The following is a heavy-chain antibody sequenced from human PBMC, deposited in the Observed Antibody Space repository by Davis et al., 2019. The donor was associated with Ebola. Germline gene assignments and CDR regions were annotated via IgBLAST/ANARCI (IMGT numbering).Heavy chain of an antibody. J-gene: IGHJ4*02. Sequence: GGSLRLSCAASGFTLSDYYMRWIRQAPGKGLEWVSSIRSSDTTIYYSDPVKGRFTISRDNAKTSLYLQMNSLRTDDTALYYCAKDRCSGGSCHFDYWGQGTLVTVSS. V-gene: IGHV3-11*01. CDR1: GFTLSDYY. CDR2: IRSSDTTI. CDR3: AKDRCSGGSCHFDY. D-gene: IGHD2-15*01.